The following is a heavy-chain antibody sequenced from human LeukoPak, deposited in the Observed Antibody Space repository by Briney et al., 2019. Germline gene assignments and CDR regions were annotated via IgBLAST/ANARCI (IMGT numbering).Heavy chain of an antibody. Sequence: PSETLSLTCTVSGGSISSGSYYWSWIRQPAGKGLEWIGRIYTSGSTNYNPSLKSRVTISVDTSKNQFSLKLSSVTAADTAVYYCATSGYDPHYYYYYMGVWGKGTTVTVSS. CDR1: GGSISSGSYY. CDR3: ATSGYDPHYYYYYMGV. CDR2: IYTSGST. V-gene: IGHV4-61*02. D-gene: IGHD5-12*01. J-gene: IGHJ6*03.